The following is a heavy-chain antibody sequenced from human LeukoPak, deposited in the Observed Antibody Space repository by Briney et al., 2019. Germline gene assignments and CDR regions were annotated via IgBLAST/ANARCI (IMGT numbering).Heavy chain of an antibody. J-gene: IGHJ3*02. V-gene: IGHV3-23*01. CDR1: GFTFNTYG. Sequence: PGRSLRLSCAASGFTFNTYGMSWVRQAPGKGLEWVSAISGSGGNTYYADSVKGRFTISRDNSKNTLYLQMNSLRAEDTAVYYCARDHSSYYRHDAFDIWGQGTMVTVSS. CDR3: ARDHSSYYRHDAFDI. CDR2: ISGSGGNT. D-gene: IGHD3-10*01.